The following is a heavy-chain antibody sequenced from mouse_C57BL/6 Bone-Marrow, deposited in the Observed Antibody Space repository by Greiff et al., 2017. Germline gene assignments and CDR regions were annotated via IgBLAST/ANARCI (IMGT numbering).Heavy chain of an antibody. J-gene: IGHJ3*01. D-gene: IGHD1-1*01. CDR2: IYPSDSET. CDR3: ARPYGSSSAWFAY. CDR1: GYTFTSYW. Sequence: QVQLQQPGAELVRPGSSVKLSCKASGYTFTSYWMDWVKQRPGQGLEWIGNIYPSDSETNYNQKFKDKATLTVDKSSSKAYMKLSSLTSEDSAVYYCARPYGSSSAWFAYWGQGTLVTVSA. V-gene: IGHV1-61*01.